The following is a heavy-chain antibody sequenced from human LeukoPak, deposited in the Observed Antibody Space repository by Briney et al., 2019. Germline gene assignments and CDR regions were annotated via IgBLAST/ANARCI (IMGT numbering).Heavy chain of an antibody. CDR1: GFTFDDYA. D-gene: IGHD3-10*01. J-gene: IGHJ4*02. Sequence: PGGSLRLSCAASGFTFDDYAMSWFRQAPGKGLEWVGFIRSKAYGGTTEYAASVKGRFTISRDDSKSIAYLQMNSLKTEDTAIYYCSKNYHSGNYSPRFVYWGQGTLVTVSS. CDR3: SKNYHSGNYSPRFVY. CDR2: IRSKAYGGTT. V-gene: IGHV3-49*03.